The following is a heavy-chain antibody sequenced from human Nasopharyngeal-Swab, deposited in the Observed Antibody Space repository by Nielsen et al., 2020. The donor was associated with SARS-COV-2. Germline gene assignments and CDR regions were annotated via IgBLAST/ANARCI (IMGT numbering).Heavy chain of an antibody. D-gene: IGHD3-22*01. CDR1: GFTFSSYE. J-gene: IGHJ5*02. CDR2: ISSSGSTI. Sequence: GESLKISCAASGFTFSSYEMNWVRQAPGKGLEWVSYISSSGSTIYYADSVKGRFTISRDNAKNSLYLQMNSLRAEDTAVYYCARKGLYDSSGYPFDPWGQGTLVTVPS. CDR3: ARKGLYDSSGYPFDP. V-gene: IGHV3-48*03.